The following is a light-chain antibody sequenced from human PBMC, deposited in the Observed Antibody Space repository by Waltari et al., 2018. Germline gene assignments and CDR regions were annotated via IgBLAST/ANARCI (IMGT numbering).Light chain of an antibody. V-gene: IGLV2-14*03. Sequence: QSALTQPASVSGSPGQSITLPFPGSSRDVGGDDSVSWYEDHPGQAPKVIIYDVNKRPSGVSDRFSGSKSGNTASLTISGLQAEDEATFYCSSQSTNNGVIFGGGTKVTVL. CDR3: SSQSTNNGVI. CDR1: SRDVGGDDS. CDR2: DVN. J-gene: IGLJ2*01.